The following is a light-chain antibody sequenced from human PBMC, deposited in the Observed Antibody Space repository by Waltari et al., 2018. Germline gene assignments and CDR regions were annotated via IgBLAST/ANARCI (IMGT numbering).Light chain of an antibody. CDR1: QSGGRY. Sequence: SCRARQSGGRYCGCYQQKPGQAPRLLIYGATTRTTGIPDRFSGSGSGTDFSLIISRLEPEDFAVYFCQKYEALPATFGQGTKVEIK. V-gene: IGKV3-20*01. CDR2: GAT. J-gene: IGKJ1*01. CDR3: QKYEALPAT.